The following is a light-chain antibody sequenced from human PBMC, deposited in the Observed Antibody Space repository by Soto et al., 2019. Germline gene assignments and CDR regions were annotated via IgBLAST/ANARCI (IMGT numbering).Light chain of an antibody. V-gene: IGLV3-25*03. Sequence: SYELTQPPSVSVSPGQTAMITCSGDALPKQYAYWYQQKPGQAPVLVIYKDSERPSGIPERFSGSSSGTTVTLTISGVQAEDEADYYCQSVDSSGTYGVFGGGTKLTVL. CDR1: ALPKQY. CDR2: KDS. CDR3: QSVDSSGTYGV. J-gene: IGLJ3*02.